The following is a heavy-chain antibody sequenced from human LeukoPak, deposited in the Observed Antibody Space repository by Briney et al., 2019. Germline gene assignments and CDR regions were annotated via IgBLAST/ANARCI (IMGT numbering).Heavy chain of an antibody. V-gene: IGHV3-23*01. J-gene: IGHJ4*02. Sequence: GGSLRLSCAASGFTFSSYSMNWVRQAPGKGLEWVSHITASGTAMFYADSVKGRFTISRDNSKNTLYLQMNSLRAEDTAVYYCAKGPTGGDGIFDYWGQGTLVTVSS. CDR3: AKGPTGGDGIFDY. D-gene: IGHD3-16*01. CDR1: GFTFSSYS. CDR2: ITASGTAM.